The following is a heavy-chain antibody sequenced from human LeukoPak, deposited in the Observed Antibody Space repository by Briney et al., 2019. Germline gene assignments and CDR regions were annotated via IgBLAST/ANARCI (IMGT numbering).Heavy chain of an antibody. CDR3: ATDQRYAFDY. D-gene: IGHD3-9*01. J-gene: IGHJ4*02. CDR1: GFSFTDYP. Sequence: PGGSLRLSCATSGFSFTDYPMNWVRQAPGKGLEWISNIRTTAEGAKYAYYADSVKGRVTISRDDGKNTLYLHMNSLRDDVTAVYYCATDQRYAFDYWGQGILVTVPS. CDR2: IRTTAEGAKYA. V-gene: IGHV3-48*02.